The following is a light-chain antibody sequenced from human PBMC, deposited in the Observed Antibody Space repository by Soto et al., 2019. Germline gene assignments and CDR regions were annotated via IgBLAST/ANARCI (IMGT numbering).Light chain of an antibody. J-gene: IGKJ1*01. Sequence: MVMTQSPATLSVSPGERATLYCRSSQSVSSSNLAWYQQKRGQSPRLLIYGASSRATGIPDRFSGSGSGPDFTLTISRLEPEDFAVYFCQHYGSSPWTFGQGTKVDIK. CDR3: QHYGSSPWT. CDR1: QSVSSSN. CDR2: GAS. V-gene: IGKV3-20*01.